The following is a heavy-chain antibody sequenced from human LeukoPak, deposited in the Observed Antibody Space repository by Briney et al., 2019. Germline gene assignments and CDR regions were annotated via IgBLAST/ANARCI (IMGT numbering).Heavy chain of an antibody. D-gene: IGHD5-18*01. J-gene: IGHJ6*02. V-gene: IGHV3-74*01. CDR3: ARDLAAMAQLYYYGMDV. Sequence: PGGSLRLSCAASGFTFSSYWMHWVRQAPGKGLVWVSRINSDGSSTSYADSVKGRFTISRDNAKNTLYLQINSLRAEDTAVYYCARDLAAMAQLYYYGMDVWGQGTSVTVSS. CDR1: GFTFSSYW. CDR2: INSDGSST.